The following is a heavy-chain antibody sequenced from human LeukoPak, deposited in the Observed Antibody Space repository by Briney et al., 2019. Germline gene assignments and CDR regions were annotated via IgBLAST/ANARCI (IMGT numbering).Heavy chain of an antibody. V-gene: IGHV1-2*02. CDR3: ARFLRGYSYGYGAFDI. Sequence: GASVQVSCKASGYTFTGYYMHWVRQAPGQGLEWMGWINPNSGGTNYAQKFQGRVTMTRDTSISTAYMELSRLRSDDTAAYYCARFLRGYSYGYGAFDIWGQGTMVTVSS. D-gene: IGHD5-18*01. CDR2: INPNSGGT. J-gene: IGHJ3*02. CDR1: GYTFTGYY.